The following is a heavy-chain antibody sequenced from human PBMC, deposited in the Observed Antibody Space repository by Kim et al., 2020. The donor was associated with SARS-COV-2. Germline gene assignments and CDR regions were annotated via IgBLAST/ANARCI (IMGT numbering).Heavy chain of an antibody. CDR2: ISSTSGTI. V-gene: IGHV3-48*02. CDR3: VRGFAP. J-gene: IGHJ5*02. CDR1: GFTFSSSP. Sequence: GGSLRLSCAASGFTFSSSPMNWARQAPGKGLEWLSYISSTSGTINYADSVKGRFTISRDNAKNSLYLQMNSLRDEDTALYYCVRGFAPWGQGTLVTVSS.